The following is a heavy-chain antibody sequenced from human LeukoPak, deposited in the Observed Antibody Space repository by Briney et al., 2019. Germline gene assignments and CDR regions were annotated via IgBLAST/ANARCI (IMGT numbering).Heavy chain of an antibody. D-gene: IGHD2-2*02. CDR2: IYYSGST. Sequence: SETLSLTCTVSGGSISSYYWSWIRQPPGKGLEWIGYIYYSGSTNYNPSLKSRVTISVDTSKNQFSLKLSSVTAADTAVYYCAKIAPPDPYTYVDYWGQGTLVTVPS. J-gene: IGHJ4*02. V-gene: IGHV4-59*08. CDR1: GGSISSYY. CDR3: AKIAPPDPYTYVDY.